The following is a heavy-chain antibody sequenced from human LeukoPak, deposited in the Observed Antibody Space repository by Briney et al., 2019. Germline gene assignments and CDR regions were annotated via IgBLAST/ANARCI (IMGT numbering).Heavy chain of an antibody. J-gene: IGHJ4*02. D-gene: IGHD2-15*01. CDR1: GVSITNDDSY. V-gene: IGHV4-30-4*01. Sequence: SQTLSLTCTVSGVSITNDDSYWTWIRQPPGKALEWIGYINHSGDTIYNPSLKSRLTISVDTSKNQFSLKLSSVTAADSAVYYCARDRYGRPVDYWGQGTLVTVSS. CDR2: INHSGDT. CDR3: ARDRYGRPVDY.